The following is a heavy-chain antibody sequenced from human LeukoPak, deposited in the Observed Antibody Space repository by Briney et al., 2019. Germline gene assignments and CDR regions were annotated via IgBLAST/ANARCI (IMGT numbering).Heavy chain of an antibody. CDR2: IIPIFGIA. V-gene: IGHV1-69*04. D-gene: IGHD3-10*01. Sequence: SVKVSCKASGGTFSSYAISWVRQAPGQGLEWMGRIIPIFGIANYAQKFQGRVTITADKSTSTAYMELSSLRSEDTAVYYCANSSGGPMVRGVMDVWGLGTTVTVSS. CDR3: ANSSGGPMVRGVMDV. J-gene: IGHJ6*02. CDR1: GGTFSSYA.